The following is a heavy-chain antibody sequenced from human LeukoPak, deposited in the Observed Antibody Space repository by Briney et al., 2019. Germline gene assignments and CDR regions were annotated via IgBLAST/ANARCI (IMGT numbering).Heavy chain of an antibody. CDR1: GYSFSSYW. J-gene: IGHJ4*02. Sequence: GESLKISCKGSGYSFSSYWIGWVRQMPGKGLEWMAIIYPDGSDTRYSPSFQGQVTISADKSISTAYLQWSSLKASDTAMYYCARHRKDIGFDSWGQGTLVTVSS. CDR3: ARHRKDIGFDS. V-gene: IGHV5-51*01. CDR2: IYPDGSDT. D-gene: IGHD2-15*01.